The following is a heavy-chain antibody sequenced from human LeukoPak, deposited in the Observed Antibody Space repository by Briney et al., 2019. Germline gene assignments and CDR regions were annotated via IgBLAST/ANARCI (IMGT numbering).Heavy chain of an antibody. CDR2: ITGSGGRT. CDR3: AKDPSDYGDYVNYFQH. D-gene: IGHD4-17*01. Sequence: GGSLRLSCAASGFTFSSYAMNWVRQAPGKGLEWVSAITGSGGRTYYADSVKGRFTISRDNSKNTLYLQMNSLRAEDTAVYYCAKDPSDYGDYVNYFQHWGQGTLVTVSS. V-gene: IGHV3-23*01. J-gene: IGHJ1*01. CDR1: GFTFSSYA.